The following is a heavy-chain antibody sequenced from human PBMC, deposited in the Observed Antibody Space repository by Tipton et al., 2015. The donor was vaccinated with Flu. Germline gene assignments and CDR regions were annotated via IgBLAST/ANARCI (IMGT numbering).Heavy chain of an antibody. CDR3: ARHLARWFDP. CDR2: IYYSGST. J-gene: IGHJ5*02. CDR1: GGSISSYY. Sequence: VKPSETLSLTCTVSGGSISSYYWSWIRQPPGKGLEWIGYIYYSGSTNYSPSLKSRVTISVDTSKNQFSLKLSSVTAADTAAYYCARHLARWFDPWGQGTLVTVSS. V-gene: IGHV4-59*08.